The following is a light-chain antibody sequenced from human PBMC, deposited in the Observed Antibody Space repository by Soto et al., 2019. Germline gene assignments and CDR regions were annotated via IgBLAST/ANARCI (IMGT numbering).Light chain of an antibody. Sequence: QSALTQPASVSGSPGQSITISCTGTSSDVGGYKYVSWYQQHPGEAPKLMIYDVSNRPSGVSNRFSGSKSGNTASLTISGLQAEDEADYYCSSYTSSRTRVFGTGTKLTVL. CDR2: DVS. CDR1: SSDVGGYKY. CDR3: SSYTSSRTRV. V-gene: IGLV2-14*01. J-gene: IGLJ1*01.